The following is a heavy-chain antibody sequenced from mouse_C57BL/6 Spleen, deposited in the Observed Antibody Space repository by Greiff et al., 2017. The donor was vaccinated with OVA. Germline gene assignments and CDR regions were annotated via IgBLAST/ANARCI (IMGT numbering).Heavy chain of an antibody. CDR2: ISYDGSN. D-gene: IGHD2-5*01. V-gene: IGHV3-6*01. CDR1: GYSITSGYY. J-gene: IGHJ3*01. CDR3: AYSNYGWFAY. Sequence: EVKLMESGPGLVKPSQSLSLTCSVTGYSITSGYYWNWIRQFPGNKLEWMGYISYDGSNNYNPSLKNRISITRDTSKNQFFLKLNSVTTEDTATYYCAYSNYGWFAYWGQGTLVTVSA.